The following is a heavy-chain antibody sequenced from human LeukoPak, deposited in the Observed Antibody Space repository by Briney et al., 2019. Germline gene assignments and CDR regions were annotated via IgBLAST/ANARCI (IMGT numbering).Heavy chain of an antibody. V-gene: IGHV4-38-2*01. D-gene: IGHD3-16*01. CDR1: GYSLGKNYY. J-gene: IGHJ4*02. CDR3: ARYDSRGSASTRFDY. CDR2: IYGIGST. Sequence: SETLSLTCAVSGYSLGKNYYWGWIRQPPGKGLEWIGRIYGIGSTSYNPSLMNRVTMSVDTSKNHFSLKLTSVTAADTAVYYCARYDSRGSASTRFDYWGQGILVTISS.